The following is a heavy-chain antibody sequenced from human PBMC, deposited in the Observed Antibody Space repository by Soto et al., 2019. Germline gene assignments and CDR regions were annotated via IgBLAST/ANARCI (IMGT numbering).Heavy chain of an antibody. CDR2: IYYSGST. J-gene: IGHJ5*02. Sequence: PSETLSLTCTVSGGSISSGGYYWSWIRQHPGKGLEWIGYIYYSGSTYYNPSLKSRVTISVDTSKNQFSLKLSSVTAADTAVYYCAGAIPRGEWFDPWGQGTLVTVSS. V-gene: IGHV4-31*03. CDR3: AGAIPRGEWFDP. D-gene: IGHD2-2*02. CDR1: GGSISSGGYY.